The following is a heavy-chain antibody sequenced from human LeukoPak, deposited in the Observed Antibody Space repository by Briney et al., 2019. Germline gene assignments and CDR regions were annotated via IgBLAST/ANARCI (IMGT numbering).Heavy chain of an antibody. J-gene: IGHJ6*03. Sequence: PGGSLRLSCAASGFTFSSYWMHWVRQAPGKVLVWVSRIKSDGSSTSYADSVKGRFTISRDNAKNSLYLQMNSLRAEDTAVYYCAGVGIAVSNSLLLDYYYYYYMDVWGKGTTVTVSS. CDR3: AGVGIAVSNSLLLDYYYYYYMDV. CDR1: GFTFSSYW. D-gene: IGHD6-19*01. CDR2: IKSDGSST. V-gene: IGHV3-74*01.